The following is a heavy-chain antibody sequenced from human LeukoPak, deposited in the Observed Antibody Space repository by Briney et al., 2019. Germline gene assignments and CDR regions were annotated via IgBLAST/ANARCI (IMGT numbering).Heavy chain of an antibody. J-gene: IGHJ6*03. CDR1: GFTFSSYG. V-gene: IGHV3-30*02. CDR3: TRPYSSSWNAPHYYYYYMDV. D-gene: IGHD6-13*01. CDR2: IRHDGTNK. Sequence: GGSLRLSCAASGFTFSSYGMHWVRQAPGKGLEWVAFIRHDGTNKYYADSVKGRFTISRDNSKNTLYLQMNSLRAEDTAVYYCTRPYSSSWNAPHYYYYYMDVWGKGTTVTVSS.